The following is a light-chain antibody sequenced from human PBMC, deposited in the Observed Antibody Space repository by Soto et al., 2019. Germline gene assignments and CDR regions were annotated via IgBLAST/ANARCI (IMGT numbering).Light chain of an antibody. V-gene: IGKV1-39*01. CDR1: QSIRRS. J-gene: IGKJ4*01. CDR3: QQSYSYPLT. CDR2: AAS. Sequence: DIQMTQSPSSLSASVGDRLTITCRASQSIRRSLNWYQQKPGEAPKLMMYAASSLQSGVPSRFSGSGSGTDFTLTISSLQPEDFATYYCQQSYSYPLTFGGGTKVEIK.